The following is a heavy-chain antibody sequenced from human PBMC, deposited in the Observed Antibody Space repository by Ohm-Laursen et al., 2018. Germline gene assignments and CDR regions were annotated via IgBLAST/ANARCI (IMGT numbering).Heavy chain of an antibody. Sequence: SLRLSCSAPGFSFSADWMYWVRQAPGKGLEWVSAISGSGDITYYGNSVKGRFTISRDNSKNTLYLQMNSLRAEDTAVYYCAKDLMQYCGGDCYLDYWGQGTLVTVSS. J-gene: IGHJ4*02. D-gene: IGHD2-21*02. CDR1: GFSFSADW. CDR2: ISGSGDIT. V-gene: IGHV3-23*01. CDR3: AKDLMQYCGGDCYLDY.